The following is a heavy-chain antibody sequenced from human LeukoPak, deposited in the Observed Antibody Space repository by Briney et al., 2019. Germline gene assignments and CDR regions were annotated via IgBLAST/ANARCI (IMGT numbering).Heavy chain of an antibody. CDR2: LLYSGTT. V-gene: IGHV4-39*01. D-gene: IGHD2-8*02. CDR3: AGRETIWWSFFDH. J-gene: IGHJ4*02. Sequence: SETLSLTCNVSGGSISSSGYSWDWIRQPPGKGLEWIGTLLYSGTTYYIPSLKSRVTISLDTSKKQVSLKLSSATAADTAGYYCAGRETIWWSFFDHWGQGVLVTVSS. CDR1: GGSISSSGYS.